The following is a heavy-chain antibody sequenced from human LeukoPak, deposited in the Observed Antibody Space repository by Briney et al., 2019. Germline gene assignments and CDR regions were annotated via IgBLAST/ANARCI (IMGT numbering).Heavy chain of an antibody. CDR1: GFTFSVYW. J-gene: IGHJ4*02. V-gene: IGHV3-74*01. CDR3: ARSGYYNGYDY. CDR2: ISSDGSIT. Sequence: GGSLRLSCVTSGFTFSVYWMHWVRQVPRKGLMGVSRISSDGSITTYADSVKGRFTISRDIARNTLYLQMNSLTADDTAVYYCARSGYYNGYDYWGQGTLVTVSS. D-gene: IGHD3-10*01.